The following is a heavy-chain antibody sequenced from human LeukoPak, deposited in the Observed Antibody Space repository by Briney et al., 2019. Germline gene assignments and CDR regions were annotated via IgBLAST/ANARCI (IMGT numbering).Heavy chain of an antibody. CDR2: ISGSGGST. Sequence: PGGSLRLSCAASGFTFSSYAMSWVRQAPGKGLEWVSAISGSGGSTYYADSVKGRFTISRDNSKNTLYLQMNSLRAEDTAVYYCAKGSGSGSYYKNYFDPWGQGTLVTVSS. CDR1: GFTFSSYA. V-gene: IGHV3-23*01. J-gene: IGHJ5*02. CDR3: AKGSGSGSYYKNYFDP. D-gene: IGHD3-10*01.